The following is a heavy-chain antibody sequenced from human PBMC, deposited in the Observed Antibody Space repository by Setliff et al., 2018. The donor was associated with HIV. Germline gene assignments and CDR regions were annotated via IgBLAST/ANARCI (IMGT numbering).Heavy chain of an antibody. J-gene: IGHJ4*02. CDR2: INAGNGNT. V-gene: IGHV1-3*01. CDR3: AREGTPGGSYYVL. D-gene: IGHD1-26*01. CDR1: GYTFTSYA. Sequence: ASVKVSCKASGYTFTSYAMHWVRQAPGQRLEWMGWINAGNGNTKYSQKLQGRVTMTTDTSTSTAYMELRSLRSDDTAVYYCAREGTPGGSYYVLWGQGTLVTVSS.